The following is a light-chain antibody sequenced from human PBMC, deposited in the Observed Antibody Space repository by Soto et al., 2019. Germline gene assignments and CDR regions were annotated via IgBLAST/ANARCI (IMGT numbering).Light chain of an antibody. J-gene: IGLJ1*01. CDR2: SND. CDR3: AAWNGGLSGPYV. CDR1: SSDIGSNY. Sequence: QAVVTQPPSASGTPGQRVTISCSGSSSDIGSNYVYWYQQLPGTARKLLIYSNDQRPSGVPDRFSGSKSGTSASLAISGLRSEDEADYYCAAWNGGLSGPYVFGTGTKLTVL. V-gene: IGLV1-47*02.